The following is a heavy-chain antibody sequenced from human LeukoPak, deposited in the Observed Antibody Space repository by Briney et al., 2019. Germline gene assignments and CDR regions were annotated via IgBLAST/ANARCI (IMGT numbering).Heavy chain of an antibody. D-gene: IGHD2-8*01. CDR1: GGSISSSSYY. CDR3: SRENGAFSPFGY. CDR2: ISLTGLT. J-gene: IGHJ4*02. V-gene: IGHV4-39*07. Sequence: SETLSLTCTVSGGSISSSSYYWGWIRQPPGQGLEWIGEISLTGLTHYNPSLESRVTVSLGKSKNQLSLNLTSVTDADTAVYYCSRENGAFSPFGYWGQGILVTV.